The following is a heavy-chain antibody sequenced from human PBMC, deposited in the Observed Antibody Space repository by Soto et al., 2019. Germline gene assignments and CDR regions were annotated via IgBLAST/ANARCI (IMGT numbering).Heavy chain of an antibody. J-gene: IGHJ4*02. CDR3: GRGRSGQIVVFY. CDR2: IGPESGAT. Sequence: ASVKVSCKASGYTFTGHYIHWARQAPEQGPEWMGEIGPESGATRYAQKFQGRVTMTRDMSITTVYMELNNLSPDDTAVYYCGRGRSGQIVVFYWGQGTPVTVSS. D-gene: IGHD5-12*01. V-gene: IGHV1-2*02. CDR1: GYTFTGHY.